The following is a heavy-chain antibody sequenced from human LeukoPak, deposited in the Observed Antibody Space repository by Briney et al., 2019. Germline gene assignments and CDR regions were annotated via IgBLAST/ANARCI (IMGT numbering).Heavy chain of an antibody. CDR2: ISSSSNYI. J-gene: IGHJ5*02. V-gene: IGHV3-21*01. CDR1: GFTFSSYS. Sequence: PGGSLRLSCAASGFTFSSYSMNWVRQAPGKGLEWVSSISSSSNYIYYADSVKGRFTISRDNAKNSLYLQMNSLRAEDTAVYYCARDPSSGWYLKGWFDPWGQGTLVTVSS. D-gene: IGHD6-19*01. CDR3: ARDPSSGWYLKGWFDP.